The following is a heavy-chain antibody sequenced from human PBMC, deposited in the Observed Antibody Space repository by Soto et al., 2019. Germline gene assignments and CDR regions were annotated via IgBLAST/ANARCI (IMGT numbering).Heavy chain of an antibody. V-gene: IGHV4-59*02. J-gene: IGHJ4*02. CDR2: MYHGGST. CDR1: GDSVTNYF. D-gene: IGHD2-8*01. Sequence: QVHLRESGPGLVKSSETLSLTCTVSGDSVTNYFWSWMRQPPGKGLEWIGHMYHGGSTNYSPSLKSRVTMSLDSSPNQFSLNLSSVTAADTAVSFCARDPGYCTNGVCPIFDFWGQGVLVAVSS. CDR3: ARDPGYCTNGVCPIFDF.